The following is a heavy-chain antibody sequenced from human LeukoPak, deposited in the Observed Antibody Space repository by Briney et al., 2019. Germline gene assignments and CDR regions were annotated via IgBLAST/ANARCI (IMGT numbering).Heavy chain of an antibody. Sequence: ASVKVSCKASGGTFSNYAINWMRQAPGQGLEWLGGIITNFGTTNYAQKYQGRVTITADESTSTVYMELSSLRSEDTAVYYCARPRTYYDFWRGYPPFDYWGQGTLVTVSP. CDR1: GGTFSNYA. J-gene: IGHJ4*02. CDR2: IITNFGTT. CDR3: ARPRTYYDFWRGYPPFDY. V-gene: IGHV1-69*13. D-gene: IGHD3-3*01.